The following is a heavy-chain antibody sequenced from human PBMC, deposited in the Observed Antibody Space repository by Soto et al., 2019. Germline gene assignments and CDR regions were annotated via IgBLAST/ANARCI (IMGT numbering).Heavy chain of an antibody. CDR3: ARLAAHTYYYYYYMDV. Sequence: GVSQRISNKGSGYSFTGYWVGWVRQMPGKGLEWMGIIYPGDSDTRYSPSFQGQVTISADKSISTAYLQWSSLKASDTAMYYCARLAAHTYYYYYYMDVWGKGTTVTVSS. CDR1: GYSFTGYW. J-gene: IGHJ6*03. D-gene: IGHD6-6*01. CDR2: IYPGDSDT. V-gene: IGHV5-51*01.